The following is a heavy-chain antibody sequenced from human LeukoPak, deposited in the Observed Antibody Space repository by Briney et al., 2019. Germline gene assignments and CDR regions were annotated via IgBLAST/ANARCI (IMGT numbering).Heavy chain of an antibody. CDR1: EFTFSSYA. CDR2: ISGSGGST. J-gene: IGHJ4*02. D-gene: IGHD6-19*01. V-gene: IGHV3-23*01. Sequence: GGSLRLSCAASEFTFSSYAMTWVRQAPGKGLEWVSTISGSGGSTYYADSVKGRFTISRDNSKNTLYLQMNSLRAEDTALYYCAKDGHSSGWGLDYWGQGTLATVSS. CDR3: AKDGHSSGWGLDY.